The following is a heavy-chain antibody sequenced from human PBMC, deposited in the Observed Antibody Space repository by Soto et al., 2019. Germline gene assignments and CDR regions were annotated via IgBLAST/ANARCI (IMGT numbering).Heavy chain of an antibody. V-gene: IGHV4-39*01. D-gene: IGHD3-22*01. J-gene: IGHJ5*02. CDR1: GGSISSSSYY. Sequence: SETLSLTCTVSGGSISSSSYYWGWIRQPPGKGLEWIGSIYYSGSTYYNPSLKSRVTISVDTSKNQFSLKLSSVTAADTAVYYCARVYDSSGYYSLGPWGQGTLVTVSS. CDR3: ARVYDSSGYYSLGP. CDR2: IYYSGST.